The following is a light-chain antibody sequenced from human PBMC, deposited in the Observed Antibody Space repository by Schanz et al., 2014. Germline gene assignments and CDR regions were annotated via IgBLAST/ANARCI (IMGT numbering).Light chain of an antibody. CDR1: QSVSSN. Sequence: EIVMTQSPATLSVSPGERATLSCRARQSVSSNLAWYQQKPGQAPRLLIYGASTRATGIPARFSGSGSGTEFTLTISSLQSEDFAVYYCQQRFIWPTFGQGTKLEIK. CDR2: GAS. CDR3: QQRFIWPT. V-gene: IGKV3-15*01. J-gene: IGKJ2*01.